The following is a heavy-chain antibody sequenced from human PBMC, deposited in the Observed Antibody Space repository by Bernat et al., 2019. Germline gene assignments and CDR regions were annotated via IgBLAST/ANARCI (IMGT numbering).Heavy chain of an antibody. CDR1: GYTFTTHY. V-gene: IGHV1-46*01. D-gene: IGHD6-19*01. CDR3: ARRIAGAGPFDY. CDR2: INPSGGST. Sequence: QVQLVQSGAEVKKPGASVKVSCKASGYTFTTHYVHWVRQAPGQGLEWVGLINPSGGSTTFAQKFQGRVTMTRDTSTSTVYMELSSLRSEDTAVYFCARRIAGAGPFDYWGQGTLVTVSS. J-gene: IGHJ4*02.